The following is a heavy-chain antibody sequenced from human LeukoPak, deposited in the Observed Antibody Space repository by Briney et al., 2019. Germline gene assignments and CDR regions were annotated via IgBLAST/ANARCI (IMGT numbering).Heavy chain of an antibody. Sequence: SETLTLTCAASGVSISNYYWSWIRQPAGKGLEWIGRIYTSGSTNYNPSFESRVTMSVDTSKNQFSLKLSSVTAADTAVYYCARGPLTFGGVIVIDDAFDIWGQGTMVTVSS. J-gene: IGHJ3*02. CDR2: IYTSGST. V-gene: IGHV4-4*07. D-gene: IGHD3-16*02. CDR1: GVSISNYY. CDR3: ARGPLTFGGVIVIDDAFDI.